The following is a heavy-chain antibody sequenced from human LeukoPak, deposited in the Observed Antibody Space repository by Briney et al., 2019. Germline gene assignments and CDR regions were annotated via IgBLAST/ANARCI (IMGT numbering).Heavy chain of an antibody. V-gene: IGHV3-23*01. Sequence: PGGSLRLSRAASGFTFSSHGMRWVPHAPEGGGEWGSAISGSGGSTYYAHSVKGRFTISIDNSKNTLYLKMNSLSAEDTAVYYCAKGGGVRGVTGYYMDVWGKGTTVTISS. D-gene: IGHD3-10*01. J-gene: IGHJ6*03. CDR3: AKGGGVRGVTGYYMDV. CDR1: GFTFSSHG. CDR2: ISGSGGST.